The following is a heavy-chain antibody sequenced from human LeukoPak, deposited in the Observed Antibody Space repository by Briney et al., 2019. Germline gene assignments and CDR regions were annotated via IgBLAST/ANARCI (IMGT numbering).Heavy chain of an antibody. CDR1: GGSISSGSYY. CDR2: IYTSGST. CDR3: ARALYDYVWGSQVYFDY. J-gene: IGHJ4*02. D-gene: IGHD3-16*01. V-gene: IGHV4-61*02. Sequence: SETLSLTCTVSGGSISSGSYYWSWIRQPAGKGLEWIGRIYTSGSTNYNPSLKSRVTISVDTSKNQFSLKLSSVTAADTAVYYCARALYDYVWGSQVYFDYWGQGPLVTVSS.